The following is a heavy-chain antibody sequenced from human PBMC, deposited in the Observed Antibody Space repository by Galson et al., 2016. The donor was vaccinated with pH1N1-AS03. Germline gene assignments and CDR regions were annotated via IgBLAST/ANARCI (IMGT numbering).Heavy chain of an antibody. D-gene: IGHD5-12*01. J-gene: IGHJ4*02. CDR2: INQDGSEK. Sequence: SLRLSCAASGFTFNNYWMNWVRQAPGKGLEWVAHINQDGSEKNYVDSVKGRFTISRDNAKNTLYLQMNSLRVEATAVYYCARDLDDKYRGDLGYWGQGTLVTVPS. CDR3: ARDLDDKYRGDLGY. CDR1: GFTFNNYW. V-gene: IGHV3-7*03.